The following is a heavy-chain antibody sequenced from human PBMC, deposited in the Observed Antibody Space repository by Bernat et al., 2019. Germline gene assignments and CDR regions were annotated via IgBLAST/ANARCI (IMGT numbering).Heavy chain of an antibody. CDR3: AKDSVKVVPAAKALDI. Sequence: EVQLVESGGGLVQPGGSLRLSCVASGFTFSRYAMSWVRQAPGKGLEWVSAISGSGGSTYYADSVTGWFTISRDNSKNTLYLQMNSVRAEDTAVYYCAKDSVKVVPAAKALDIWGQGTMVTVSS. CDR1: GFTFSRYA. J-gene: IGHJ3*02. V-gene: IGHV3-23*04. D-gene: IGHD2-2*01. CDR2: ISGSGGST.